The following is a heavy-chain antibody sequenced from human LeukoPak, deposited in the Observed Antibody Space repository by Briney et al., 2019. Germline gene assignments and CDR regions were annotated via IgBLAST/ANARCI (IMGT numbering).Heavy chain of an antibody. J-gene: IGHJ4*02. CDR3: ARDYYGSGKG. Sequence: GGSLRLSCAASGFTVSNSYMTWVRRAPGKGLEWVSAIHSGGTIFYADSVKGRFTSSRDNSKSTLYLQMTSLRADDTAMYYCARDYYGSGKGWGQGTLVTVSS. D-gene: IGHD3-10*01. CDR2: IHSGGTI. CDR1: GFTVSNSY. V-gene: IGHV3-53*01.